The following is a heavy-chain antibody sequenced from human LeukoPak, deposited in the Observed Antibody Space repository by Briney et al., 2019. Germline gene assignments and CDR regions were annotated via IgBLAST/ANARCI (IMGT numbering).Heavy chain of an antibody. V-gene: IGHV4-39*01. CDR2: IYYSGST. J-gene: IGHJ4*02. Sequence: SETLSLTCTVSGGSISSSSHYWGWIRQPPGKGLEWIGSIYYSGSTYYNSSLKSRVTISVDTSKNQFSLKLSSVTAADTAVYYCASLGATTPYFDYWGQGTLVTVSS. D-gene: IGHD1-26*01. CDR1: GGSISSSSHY. CDR3: ASLGATTPYFDY.